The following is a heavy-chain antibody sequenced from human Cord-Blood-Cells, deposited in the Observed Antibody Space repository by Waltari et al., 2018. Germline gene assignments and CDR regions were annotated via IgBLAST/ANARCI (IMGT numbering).Heavy chain of an antibody. CDR3: ARRHSSSSYYFDY. Sequence: QLQLQESGPGLVKPSETLSLTCTVSGGSISSSSYYWGWIRQPRGKGLEWIGSIYYSGSTYYNPSLKSRVTISVDTSKNQFSLKLSSVTAADTAVYYCARRHSSSSYYFDYWGQGTLVTVSS. J-gene: IGHJ4*02. D-gene: IGHD6-6*01. CDR1: GGSISSSSYY. CDR2: IYYSGST. V-gene: IGHV4-39*01.